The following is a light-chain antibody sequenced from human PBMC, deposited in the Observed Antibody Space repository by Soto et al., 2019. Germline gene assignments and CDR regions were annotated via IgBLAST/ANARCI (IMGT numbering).Light chain of an antibody. Sequence: QSVLTQPPSASGSPGQSVAISCTGTSNDVGAYNYVSWLQQHPGKAPRVIIYEVNKRPSGVPDRFSGSKSGNTASLTVSGLQGEDEADYYCSAYTTSRSYIFGSGTKVTVL. J-gene: IGLJ1*01. CDR1: SNDVGAYNY. CDR2: EVN. CDR3: SAYTTSRSYI. V-gene: IGLV2-8*01.